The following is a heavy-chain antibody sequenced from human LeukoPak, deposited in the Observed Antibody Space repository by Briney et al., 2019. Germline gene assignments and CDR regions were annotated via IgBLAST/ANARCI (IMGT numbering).Heavy chain of an antibody. Sequence: ASVKVSWKASGYTSTGYYMHWVRQGPGQGLDWMGWINPNSGGTNYAQKFQGRVTMTRDTSISTAYMELSRLRSDDTAVYYCASFSSGWYFFAHWGQGTLVTVSS. CDR1: GYTSTGYY. V-gene: IGHV1-2*02. D-gene: IGHD6-19*01. CDR3: ASFSSGWYFFAH. J-gene: IGHJ5*02. CDR2: INPNSGGT.